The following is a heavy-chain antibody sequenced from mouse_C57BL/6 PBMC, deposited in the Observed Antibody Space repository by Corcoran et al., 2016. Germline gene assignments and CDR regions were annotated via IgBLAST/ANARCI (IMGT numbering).Heavy chain of an antibody. Sequence: QIQLEQSGPELKKPGETVKISCKASGYTFTTYGMSWVRQAPGKGLKWMAWINTYSGVPTYADDFKGRFAFSLETSASTAYLQINNLKNEDTATYFWARDSNWYFDVWGTGTTVTVSS. CDR3: ARDSNWYFDV. V-gene: IGHV9-3*01. CDR1: GYTFTTYG. D-gene: IGHD2-5*01. J-gene: IGHJ1*03. CDR2: INTYSGVP.